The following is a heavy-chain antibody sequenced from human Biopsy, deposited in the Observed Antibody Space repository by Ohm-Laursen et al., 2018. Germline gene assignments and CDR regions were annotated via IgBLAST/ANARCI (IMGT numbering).Heavy chain of an antibody. V-gene: IGHV4-59*07. CDR2: IYYSGST. Sequence: SDTLSLTWTVSGCSISSDYWSWIRQTPGKGLEWIGYIYYSGSTNYNPSLKSRVTISVDTSKNQFSLRLNSVTAADTAVYYCARATNSTGWPYYYFYGMDVWGQGTTVTVSS. CDR3: ARATNSTGWPYYYFYGMDV. D-gene: IGHD2/OR15-2a*01. J-gene: IGHJ6*02. CDR1: GCSISSDY.